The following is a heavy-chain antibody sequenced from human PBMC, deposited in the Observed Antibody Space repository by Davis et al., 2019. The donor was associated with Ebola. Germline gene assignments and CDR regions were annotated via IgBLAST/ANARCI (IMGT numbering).Heavy chain of an antibody. CDR1: GFTFSNYA. Sequence: GESLKISCEGSGFTFSNYAMSWVRQAPGKGLEWVSAISGSGNSTYYADSVKGRFTISRDNSKNTLYLQMNSLRAEDTALYYCAKARQWLVDSWGQGTLVTVSS. CDR2: ISGSGNST. J-gene: IGHJ5*01. D-gene: IGHD6-19*01. CDR3: AKARQWLVDS. V-gene: IGHV3-23*01.